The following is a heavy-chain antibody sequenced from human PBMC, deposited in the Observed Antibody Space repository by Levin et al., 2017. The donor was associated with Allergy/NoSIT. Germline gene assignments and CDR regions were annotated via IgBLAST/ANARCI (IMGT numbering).Heavy chain of an antibody. D-gene: IGHD6-13*01. CDR2: ISAGGGNT. Sequence: SCAASGFTFSTYAMSWVRQAPGKGLEWVSVISAGGGNTNYAASVKGRFTISRDNSKDTLYLHMNSLPAEDTAVYYCAKAGSSWYIEIDRWGQGTLVTVSS. J-gene: IGHJ5*02. V-gene: IGHV3-23*01. CDR3: AKAGSSWYIEIDR. CDR1: GFTFSTYA.